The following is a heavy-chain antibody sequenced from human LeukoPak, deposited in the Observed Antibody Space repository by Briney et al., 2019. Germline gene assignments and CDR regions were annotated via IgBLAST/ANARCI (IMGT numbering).Heavy chain of an antibody. Sequence: ASVKVSCKASGYTFTGYSMHWVRQAPGQGLEWMGWINPNSGDINYSQKFQGRVTLTRDTSLSTAYMELSRLTSDDTAVYYCARPTFYYYYDSSGLDYWGQGTLVTVSS. V-gene: IGHV1-2*02. D-gene: IGHD3-22*01. CDR3: ARPTFYYYYDSSGLDY. J-gene: IGHJ4*02. CDR2: INPNSGDI. CDR1: GYTFTGYS.